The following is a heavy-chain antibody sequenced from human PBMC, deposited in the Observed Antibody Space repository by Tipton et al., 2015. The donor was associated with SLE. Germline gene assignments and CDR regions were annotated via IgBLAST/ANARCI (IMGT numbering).Heavy chain of an antibody. V-gene: IGHV4-4*08. D-gene: IGHD3-16*01. CDR3: ARERGRGSSYYYYYMDV. CDR1: GGSFSGYY. J-gene: IGHJ6*03. CDR2: ISTSGST. Sequence: TLSLTCAVYGGSFSGYYWSWIRQPPGKGLEWIGRISTSGSTNYNPSLQSRVTISVDTSKNQFSLKLSSVTAADTAVYYCARERGRGSSYYYYYMDVWGKGTTVTVSS.